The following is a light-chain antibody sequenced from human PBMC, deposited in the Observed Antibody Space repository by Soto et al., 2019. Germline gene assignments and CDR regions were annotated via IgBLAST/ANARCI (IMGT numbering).Light chain of an antibody. CDR1: QSLTNNY. Sequence: EIVLTHCPGTLGLARGERATLSCRASQSLTNNYFAWYQQKPGRALRLLIDGASTRATGIPDRFSGSGSGTDFTLTISRLEPEDVAVYYCQQYEAVVAFGQGSKVDIK. V-gene: IGKV3-20*01. CDR3: QQYEAVVA. J-gene: IGKJ1*01. CDR2: GAS.